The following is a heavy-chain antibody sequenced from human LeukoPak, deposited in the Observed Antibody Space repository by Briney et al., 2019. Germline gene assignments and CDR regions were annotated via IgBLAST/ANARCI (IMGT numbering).Heavy chain of an antibody. V-gene: IGHV1-18*01. J-gene: IGHJ5*02. Sequence: ASVQVSCKASGYTFPSYGISWVRQAPGQGLEWMGWISAYNGNTNYAQKLQGRVTMTTDTSTSTAYMELRSLRSDDTAVYYCARDDTVRGEGWFDPWGQGTLVTVSS. D-gene: IGHD3-10*01. CDR1: GYTFPSYG. CDR3: ARDDTVRGEGWFDP. CDR2: ISAYNGNT.